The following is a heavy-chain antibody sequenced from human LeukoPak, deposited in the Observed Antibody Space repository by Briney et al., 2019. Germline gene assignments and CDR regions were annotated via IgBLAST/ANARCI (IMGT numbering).Heavy chain of an antibody. Sequence: SETLSLTCTVSGGSISSYYWSWIRQPAGKGLEWIGRIYTSGSTNYNPSLKSRVTMPVDTSKNQFSLKLSSVTAADTAVYYCARTPYGSGSPLYYYYGMDVWGQGTTVTVSS. D-gene: IGHD3-10*01. J-gene: IGHJ6*02. CDR1: GGSISSYY. CDR3: ARTPYGSGSPLYYYYGMDV. V-gene: IGHV4-4*07. CDR2: IYTSGST.